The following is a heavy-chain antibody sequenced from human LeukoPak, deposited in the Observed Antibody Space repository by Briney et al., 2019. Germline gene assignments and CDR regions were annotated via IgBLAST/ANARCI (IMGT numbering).Heavy chain of an antibody. CDR1: GFTFSSYS. CDR2: ISSSSSYI. CDR3: ARDGPPEYYDFWSGYYVY. J-gene: IGHJ4*02. V-gene: IGHV3-21*01. Sequence: GGSLRLSCAASGFTFSSYSMNWVRQAPGKGLEWVSSISSSSSYIYYADSVKGRFTISRDNAKNSLYLQTNSLRAEDTAVYYCARDGPPEYYDFWSGYYVYWGQGTLVTVSS. D-gene: IGHD3-3*01.